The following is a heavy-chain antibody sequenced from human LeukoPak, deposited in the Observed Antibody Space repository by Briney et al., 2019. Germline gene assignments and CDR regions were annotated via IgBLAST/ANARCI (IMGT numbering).Heavy chain of an antibody. J-gene: IGHJ4*02. D-gene: IGHD4-23*01. Sequence: GGSLRLSCAASGFTFSGSAMHWVRQASGKGLEWVGRIRSKANSYATAYAASVKGRFTISRDDSKNTAYLQMNSLKTEDTAVYYCMTTVVIPFDYWGQGTLVTASS. CDR3: MTTVVIPFDY. CDR1: GFTFSGSA. V-gene: IGHV3-73*01. CDR2: IRSKANSYAT.